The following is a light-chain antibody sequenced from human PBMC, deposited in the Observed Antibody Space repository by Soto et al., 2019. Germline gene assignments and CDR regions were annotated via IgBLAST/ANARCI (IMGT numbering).Light chain of an antibody. CDR3: SSYTSSSTVV. CDR1: SSDVGGYNY. V-gene: IGLV2-14*01. CDR2: DVS. J-gene: IGLJ2*01. Sequence: QSALTQPASVSGSTGQSITISCTGTSSDVGGYNYVSWYQQHPGKAPKLMIYDVSNRPSGVSNRFSGSKSGTTASLTISGLQAEDEADYYCSSYTSSSTVVFGGATKLTVL.